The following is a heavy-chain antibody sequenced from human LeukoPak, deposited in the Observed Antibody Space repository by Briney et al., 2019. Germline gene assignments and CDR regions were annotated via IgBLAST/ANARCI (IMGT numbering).Heavy chain of an antibody. CDR2: INHSGSTI. Sequence: PSETLSLTCAVYGESFSGYYWNWIRQPPGKGLEWIGEINHSGSTINHNPSLKSRVTMSVDTSKNQFSLKMTSVTAADTAVYYCARKSGYARDYWGQGTLVIVSS. CDR3: ARKSGYARDY. CDR1: GESFSGYY. V-gene: IGHV4-34*01. D-gene: IGHD5-12*01. J-gene: IGHJ4*02.